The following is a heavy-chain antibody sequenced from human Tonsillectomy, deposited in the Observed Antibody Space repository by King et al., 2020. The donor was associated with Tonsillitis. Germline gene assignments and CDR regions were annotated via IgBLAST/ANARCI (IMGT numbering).Heavy chain of an antibody. CDR2: INPNSGGT. D-gene: IGHD3-9*01. Sequence: GQLVQSGAEVKKPGASVKVSCKASGYTFTGYYMHWVRQAPGQGLEWMGWINPNSGGTNYAQKFQGRVTMTRDTSISTAYMELSRLRSDDTAVYYCARESIDYDILTGPDYWGQGTLVTVSS. CDR1: GYTFTGYY. J-gene: IGHJ4*02. CDR3: ARESIDYDILTGPDY. V-gene: IGHV1-2*02.